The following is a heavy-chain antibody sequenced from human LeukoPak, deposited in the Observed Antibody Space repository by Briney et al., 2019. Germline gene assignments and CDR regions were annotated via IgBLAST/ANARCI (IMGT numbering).Heavy chain of an antibody. CDR1: GGSISSSSYY. V-gene: IGHV4-39*07. D-gene: IGHD3-10*01. CDR2: IYYSGST. J-gene: IGHJ5*02. CDR3: ARDRTRITMVRGVITDNWFDP. Sequence: PSETLSLTCTVSGGSISSSSYYWGWIRQPPGKGLEWIGSIYYSGSTYYNPSLKRRVTISVDTSKNQFSLKLSSVTAADTAVYYCARDRTRITMVRGVITDNWFDPWGQGTLVTVSS.